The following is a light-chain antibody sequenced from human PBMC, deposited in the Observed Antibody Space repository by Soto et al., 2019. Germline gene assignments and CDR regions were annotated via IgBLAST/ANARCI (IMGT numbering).Light chain of an antibody. CDR2: GAS. V-gene: IGKV3-20*01. Sequence: EIVLTQSPGTLSLSPGERATLSCRASQSLSSSALAWYQHKPGQAPRLLSYGASSSATDIPNRFSGSGSGTVFTITITRLEAEDFAVYYCKQYVSSPRTFGQGTKVEIK. J-gene: IGKJ1*01. CDR3: KQYVSSPRT. CDR1: QSLSSSA.